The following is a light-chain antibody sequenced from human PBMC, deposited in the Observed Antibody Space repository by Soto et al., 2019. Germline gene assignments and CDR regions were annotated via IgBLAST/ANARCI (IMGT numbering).Light chain of an antibody. CDR3: CSYTDSRNHI. Sequence: QSALIQPASVSGSPGQSITISCTGTSSDVGGYNYVSWYQQHPGKAPKLIIFEVSYRPSGISNRFSASKSGDAASLTISGLQADDEADYYCCSYTDSRNHIFGSGTKVTV. J-gene: IGLJ1*01. V-gene: IGLV2-14*01. CDR1: SSDVGGYNY. CDR2: EVS.